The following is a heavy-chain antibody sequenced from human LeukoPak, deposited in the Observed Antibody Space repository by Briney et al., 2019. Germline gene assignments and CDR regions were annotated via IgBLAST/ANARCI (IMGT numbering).Heavy chain of an antibody. Sequence: GGSLRLSCAASGFTFSSYAMSWVRQAPGKGLEWVSAISGSGGSTYYADSVKGRFTISRDNSKNTLYLQMNSLRAEDTAMYYCARGLGYYDSSGYSPQWFDPWGQGTLVTVSS. V-gene: IGHV3-23*01. CDR2: ISGSGGST. J-gene: IGHJ5*02. CDR3: ARGLGYYDSSGYSPQWFDP. D-gene: IGHD3-22*01. CDR1: GFTFSSYA.